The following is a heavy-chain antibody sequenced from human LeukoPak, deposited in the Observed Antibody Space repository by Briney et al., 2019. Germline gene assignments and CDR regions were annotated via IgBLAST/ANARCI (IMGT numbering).Heavy chain of an antibody. Sequence: SETLSLTCTVSGGSISSSSYYWGWIRQPPGKGLEWIGSIYYSGSTYYNPSLKSRVTISVDTSKNQFSLKLSSVTAADTAVYYCARHGPITMIVVPKLWWYFDLWGRGTLVTVSS. D-gene: IGHD3-22*01. V-gene: IGHV4-39*01. CDR2: IYYSGST. CDR1: GGSISSSSYY. CDR3: ARHGPITMIVVPKLWWYFDL. J-gene: IGHJ2*01.